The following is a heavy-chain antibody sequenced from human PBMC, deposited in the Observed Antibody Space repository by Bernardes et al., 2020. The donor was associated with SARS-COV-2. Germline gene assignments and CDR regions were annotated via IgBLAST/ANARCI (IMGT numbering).Heavy chain of an antibody. V-gene: IGHV3-43*01. Sequence: GASLRLSCAASGFTFDHYTMDWVRHLPGNFLEWVSLVSWDVTTTNYARSVKGRFIISRDSSRNTVHLQMDRRRKEDTALYYCATERRSLTGFGVVHDAFDCWSQGTMDTDCS. J-gene: IGHJ3*01. CDR3: ATERRSLTGFGVVHDAFDC. CDR1: GFTFDHYT. CDR2: VSWDVTTT. D-gene: IGHD3-3*01.